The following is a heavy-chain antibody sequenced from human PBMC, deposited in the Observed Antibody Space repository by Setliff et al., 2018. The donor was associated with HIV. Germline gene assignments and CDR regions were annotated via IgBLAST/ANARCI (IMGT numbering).Heavy chain of an antibody. CDR2: ISGSGGST. V-gene: IGHV3-23*01. J-gene: IGHJ4*02. CDR3: AKDPAMVKYYFDY. Sequence: PSETLSLTCAVSGVSISSRNWWSWVRQAPGKGLEWVSAISGSGGSTYYADSVKGRFTISRDNSKNTLYLQMNSLRAEDTAVYYCAKDPAMVKYYFDYWGQGTLVTVSS. CDR1: GVSISSRNW. D-gene: IGHD5-18*01.